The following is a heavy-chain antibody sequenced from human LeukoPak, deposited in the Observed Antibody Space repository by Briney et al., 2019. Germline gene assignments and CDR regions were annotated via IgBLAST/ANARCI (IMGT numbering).Heavy chain of an antibody. V-gene: IGHV4-4*07. CDR3: ARDSSGWYGLDP. D-gene: IGHD6-19*01. Sequence: PSETLSLTCTVSGGSISSYYWSWIRQPAGKGLGWIGRIYTSGSTNYNPSLKSRVTISVDKSKNQFSLKLSSVTAADTAVYYCARDSSGWYGLDPWGQGTLVTVSS. CDR1: GGSISSYY. J-gene: IGHJ5*02. CDR2: IYTSGST.